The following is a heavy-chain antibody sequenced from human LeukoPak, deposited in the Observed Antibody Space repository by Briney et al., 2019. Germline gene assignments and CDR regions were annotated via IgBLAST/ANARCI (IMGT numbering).Heavy chain of an antibody. CDR2: ISSCSTSYI. J-gene: IGHJ4*02. CDR3: ARDSRYYDSSGYYRSFDL. CDR1: GFKFRSYS. Sequence: GGSLRLSCAVSGFKFRSYSMNWVRQAPRTGLEWVATISSCSTSYIYYADSVQGRFTISRDNAKNSLFLQMNSLRAEDMAVYYCARDSRYYDSSGYYRSFDLWGQGTLVTVSS. D-gene: IGHD3-22*01. V-gene: IGHV3-21*01.